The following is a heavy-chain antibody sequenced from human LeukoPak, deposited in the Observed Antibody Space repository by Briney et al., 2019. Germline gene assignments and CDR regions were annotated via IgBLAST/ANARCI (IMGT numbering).Heavy chain of an antibody. CDR1: GYSISSGYY. CDR3: AREHFDY. Sequence: SETLSLTCAVSGYSISSGYYWGWIRQPPGKGLEWIGSFYHSGSTYYNPSLKSRVTISVDTSKNQFSLKLSSVTAADKAVYYCAREHFDYWGQGTLVTVSS. CDR2: FYHSGST. J-gene: IGHJ4*02. V-gene: IGHV4-38-2*02.